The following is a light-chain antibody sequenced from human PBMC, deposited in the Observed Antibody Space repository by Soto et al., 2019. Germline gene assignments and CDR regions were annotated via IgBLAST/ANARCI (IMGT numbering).Light chain of an antibody. CDR1: QDVSHW. CDR2: KAS. V-gene: IGKV1-5*03. CDR3: QHYDSYPYA. J-gene: IGKJ2*01. Sequence: DIHMDQSPSALSASVGDRVTITCRASQDVSHWLAWYQQKPGQAPKLVIYKASSFESGVPSRFSGRGSGTEFTLTIRDLQPDYFATYYCQHYDSYPYAFGQGTSLEIK.